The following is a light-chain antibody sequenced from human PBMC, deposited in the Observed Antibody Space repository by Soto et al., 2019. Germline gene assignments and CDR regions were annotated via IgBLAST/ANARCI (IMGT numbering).Light chain of an antibody. Sequence: DIQMTQSPSSLSVYVGDRVTITCRASQSISSYLNWYQQKPGKAPKLLIYAASSLQSGVPSRFSGSGSGTDFTLTISSLQPEDFATYYCQQSYSTPWTFGQGTKVDIK. V-gene: IGKV1-39*01. CDR2: AAS. CDR1: QSISSY. CDR3: QQSYSTPWT. J-gene: IGKJ1*01.